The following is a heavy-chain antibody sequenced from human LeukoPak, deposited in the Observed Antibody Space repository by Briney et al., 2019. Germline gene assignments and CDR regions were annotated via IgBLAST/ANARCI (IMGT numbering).Heavy chain of an antibody. J-gene: IGHJ4*02. D-gene: IGHD3-22*01. V-gene: IGHV3-30*03. CDR1: GFAFSSYG. CDR2: ISYDGSKI. Sequence: GGSLRLSCAASGFAFSSYGMHWVRQAPGKGLEWVSIISYDGSKIYYGDSVKGRFTISRDNSKNTLYLQMNSLRAEDTAVYYCARDSYYYDSSGVVDYWGQGTLVTVSS. CDR3: ARDSYYYDSSGVVDY.